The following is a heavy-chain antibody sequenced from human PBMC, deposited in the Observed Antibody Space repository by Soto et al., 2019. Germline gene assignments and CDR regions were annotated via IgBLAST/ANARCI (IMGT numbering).Heavy chain of an antibody. V-gene: IGHV1-69*13. D-gene: IGHD3-22*01. CDR2: IIPIFGTA. J-gene: IGHJ3*02. Sequence: SVKVSCKASGGTFSSYASSWVRQAPGQGLEWMGGIIPIFGTANYAQKFQGRVTITADESTSTAYMELSSLRSEDTAVYYCALGDYYDSKGALAFDIWGQGTMVTVSS. CDR1: GGTFSSYA. CDR3: ALGDYYDSKGALAFDI.